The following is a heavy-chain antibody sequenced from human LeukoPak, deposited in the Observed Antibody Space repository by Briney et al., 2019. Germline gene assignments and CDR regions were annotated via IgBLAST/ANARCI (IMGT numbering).Heavy chain of an antibody. CDR2: ISITGGAT. Sequence: PGGSLRLSCAASGFTFSTYAMDWVRQAPGKGLEWVSGISITGGATYYAESVKGRFTISRDNSKSTLYLQMNSLRADDTAVYFCARDESYSSDYWGQGTLVTVSS. CDR1: GFTFSTYA. CDR3: ARDESYSSDY. V-gene: IGHV3-23*01. D-gene: IGHD6-13*01. J-gene: IGHJ4*02.